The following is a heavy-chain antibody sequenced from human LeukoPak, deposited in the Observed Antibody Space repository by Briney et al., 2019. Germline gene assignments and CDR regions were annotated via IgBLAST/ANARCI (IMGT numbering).Heavy chain of an antibody. Sequence: PGGSLRLSCAASGFTFSSYSMNWVRQAPGKGLEWVSSISSSSSYIYYADSVKGRFTISRDNAKNSLYLQMNSLRAEDTAVYYCARDAAVAVLNWFDPWGQGTLVTVSS. CDR3: ARDAAVAVLNWFDP. V-gene: IGHV3-21*01. CDR2: ISSSSSYI. D-gene: IGHD6-19*01. J-gene: IGHJ5*02. CDR1: GFTFSSYS.